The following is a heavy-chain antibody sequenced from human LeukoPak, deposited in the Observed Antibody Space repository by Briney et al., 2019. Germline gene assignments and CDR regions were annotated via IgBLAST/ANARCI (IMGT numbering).Heavy chain of an antibody. Sequence: GGSLRLSCAASGFTLSDHGMHWVRQAPGKGLEWVAVIWNDGSKKYYGDSVKGRFTVSRDTSKNTLDLQMDSLRVEDTAVYYCARSTRGDSNGQGDDLDIWGQGTMVTVSA. D-gene: IGHD3-22*01. CDR1: GFTLSDHG. CDR3: ARSTRGDSNGQGDDLDI. CDR2: IWNDGSKK. J-gene: IGHJ3*02. V-gene: IGHV3-33*01.